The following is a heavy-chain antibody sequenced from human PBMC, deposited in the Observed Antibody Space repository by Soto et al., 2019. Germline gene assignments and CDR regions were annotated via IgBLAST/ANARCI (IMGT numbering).Heavy chain of an antibody. CDR2: GYYSGST. J-gene: IGHJ5*02. D-gene: IGHD3-10*01. V-gene: IGHV4-59*11. CDR3: ARGVYLSLVRTGWFDP. Sequence: SETLSLTCTVSGTSMSGHFWNWMRQPPGKGLEWIGYGYYSGSTLYNPSLKSRVTISLDTSKNHFSLRLNSVTSADTAVYYCARGVYLSLVRTGWFDPWGQGALVTVS. CDR1: GTSMSGHF.